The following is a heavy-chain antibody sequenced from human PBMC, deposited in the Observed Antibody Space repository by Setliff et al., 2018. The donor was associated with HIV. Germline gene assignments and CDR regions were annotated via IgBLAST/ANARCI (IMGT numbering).Heavy chain of an antibody. J-gene: IGHJ4*02. V-gene: IGHV1-69-2*01. CDR2: VDPEDGET. CDR1: GYSFSDYY. Sequence: ASVKVSCKASGYSFSDYYMHWAQQAPGKGLEWMGRVDPEDGETIYAEKFQGRVTITADTSTDTAYMELSSLRSEDTAVYYCARGYIYYSEYYFDYWGQGTLVTVSS. D-gene: IGHD5-18*01. CDR3: ARGYIYYSEYYFDY.